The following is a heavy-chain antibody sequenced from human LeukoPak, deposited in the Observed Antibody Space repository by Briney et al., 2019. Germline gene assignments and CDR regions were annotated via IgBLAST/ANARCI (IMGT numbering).Heavy chain of an antibody. CDR3: ARAPGWYDYYYYMDV. V-gene: IGHV3-11*01. CDR1: GFTFSDYY. CDR2: INSCGSTI. J-gene: IGHJ6*03. Sequence: SGGSLRLSCAASGFTFSDYYMSWIRQAPGKGLEWVSYINSCGSTIYYVDSVKGRFTISRDNAKNSLYLQMNSLRAEDTDVYYCARAPGWYDYYYYMDVWGKGTTVTISS. D-gene: IGHD6-19*01.